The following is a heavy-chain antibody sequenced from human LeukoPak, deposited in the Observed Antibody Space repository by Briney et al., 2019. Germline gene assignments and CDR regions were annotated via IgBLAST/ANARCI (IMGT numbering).Heavy chain of an antibody. V-gene: IGHV4-39*07. D-gene: IGHD3-22*01. CDR1: GGSISSSYYY. CDR3: ARARDSNGHGWLDP. Sequence: PSETPSFTCTVSGGSISSSYYYWGWIRQPPGKGLEWIGSIHYSGSTYYNPSLKSRVTISVETSKNQFSLKLSSVTAADTAVYYCARARDSNGHGWLDPWGQGTLVTVSS. CDR2: IHYSGST. J-gene: IGHJ5*02.